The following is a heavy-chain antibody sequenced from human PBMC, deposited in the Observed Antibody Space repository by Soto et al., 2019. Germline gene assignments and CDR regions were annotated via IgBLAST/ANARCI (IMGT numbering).Heavy chain of an antibody. CDR3: ARAPSRGVGATSH. CDR1: GFTFSSYG. CDR2: IWYDGSNK. V-gene: IGHV3-33*01. Sequence: GGSLRLSCAASGFTFSSYGMHWVRQAPGKGLEWVAVIWYDGSNKYYADSVKGRFTISRDNSKNTLYLQMNSLRAEDTAVYYCARAPSRGVGATSHWGQGTLVTVSS. D-gene: IGHD1-26*01. J-gene: IGHJ4*02.